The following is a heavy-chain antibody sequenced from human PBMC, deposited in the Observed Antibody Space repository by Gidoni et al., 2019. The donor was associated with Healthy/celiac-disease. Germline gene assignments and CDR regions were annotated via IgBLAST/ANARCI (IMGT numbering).Heavy chain of an antibody. D-gene: IGHD1-20*01. CDR1: GSTFTCYD. J-gene: IGHJ6*02. CDR2: MNPNSGNT. V-gene: IGHV1-8*01. CDR3: ARESIGQSKSRYRYYYYGMDV. Sequence: QVQLLQSGAEVKKPVASVKVSCSASGSTFTCYDINWVRQATGHGLEWMGWMNPNSGNTGYAQKFQGRVTMTRNTSISTAYMELSSLRSEDTAVYYCARESIGQSKSRYRYYYYGMDVWGQGTTVTVSS.